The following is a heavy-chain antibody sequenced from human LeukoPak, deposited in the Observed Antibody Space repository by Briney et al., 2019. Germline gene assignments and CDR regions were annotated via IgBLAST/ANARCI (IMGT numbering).Heavy chain of an antibody. CDR2: IYSGGST. D-gene: IGHD2-15*01. Sequence: PGRSLRLSCAASGFTVSSNYMSWVRQAPGKGLEWVSVIYSGGSTYYADSVKGRFTISRDNSKNTLYLQMNSLRAEDTAVYYCARDKVGVYCSGGSCLYYYYGMDVWGQGTTVTVSS. CDR3: ARDKVGVYCSGGSCLYYYYGMDV. J-gene: IGHJ6*02. V-gene: IGHV3-66*01. CDR1: GFTVSSNY.